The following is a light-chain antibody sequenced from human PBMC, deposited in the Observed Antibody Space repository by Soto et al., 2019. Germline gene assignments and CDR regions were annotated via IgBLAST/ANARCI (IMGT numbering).Light chain of an antibody. CDR3: QQYNGYSRT. CDR2: DVS. J-gene: IGKJ1*01. V-gene: IGKV1-5*01. CDR1: QSISDS. Sequence: GDRVTITCRASQSISDSLAWYQQKAGKAPYLLISDVSSLERGVPSRFSGSGSGTEFTLTISSMQPDDCATYYCQQYNGYSRTFGQGTKVDIK.